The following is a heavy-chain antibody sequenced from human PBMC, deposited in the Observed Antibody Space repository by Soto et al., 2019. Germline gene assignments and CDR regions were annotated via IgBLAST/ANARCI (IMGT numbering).Heavy chain of an antibody. CDR2: IDWDDDK. J-gene: IGHJ5*02. CDR3: ARILGTGTTKYNWFDP. V-gene: IGHV2-70*01. CDR1: GFSLSTSGVG. D-gene: IGHD1-1*01. Sequence: SGPTLVNPTQTLTLTCTFSGFSLSTSGVGVGWIRQPPGKALEWLALIDWDDDKYYSTSLKTRLTISKDTSKNQVVLTMTNMDPVDTATYYCARILGTGTTKYNWFDPWGQGTLVTVSS.